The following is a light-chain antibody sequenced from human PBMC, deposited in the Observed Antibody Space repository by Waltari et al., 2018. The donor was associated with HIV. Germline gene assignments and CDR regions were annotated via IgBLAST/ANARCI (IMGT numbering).Light chain of an antibody. CDR2: LAS. CDR3: MQGLQTPRT. CDR1: TRPLKENGYNY. Sequence: DLVMTQSPLSLSVPRGEQASISCRSSTRPLKENGYNYLDWYLQKPGQSPKLLMFLASSRASGVPDRFSGSGSGRNFTLTITRVQADDVGVYYCMQGLQTPRTFGQGTKVEIK. V-gene: IGKV2-28*01. J-gene: IGKJ1*01.